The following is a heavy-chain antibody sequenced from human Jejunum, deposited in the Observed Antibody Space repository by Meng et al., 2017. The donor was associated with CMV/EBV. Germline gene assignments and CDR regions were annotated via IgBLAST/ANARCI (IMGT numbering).Heavy chain of an antibody. Sequence: GSISSDSSYWGWIRQPPGKGLECIGTIHYSGSTDYNPSLKSRVAISVDTSKNQFFLRLSSVTAADTAVYYCARLAVMGATNRHFNYWGRGTLVTVSS. V-gene: IGHV4-39*01. D-gene: IGHD1-26*01. CDR3: ARLAVMGATNRHFNY. J-gene: IGHJ4*02. CDR2: IHYSGST. CDR1: GSISSDSSY.